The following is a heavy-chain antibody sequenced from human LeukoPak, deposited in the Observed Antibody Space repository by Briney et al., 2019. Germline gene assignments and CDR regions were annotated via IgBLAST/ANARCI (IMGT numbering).Heavy chain of an antibody. CDR2: IKDDGSDK. CDR3: ADLGSRD. D-gene: IGHD3-16*01. J-gene: IGHJ4*02. Sequence: GGSLRLSCAASGFTFSSAWMTWVRQAPGKGLEWVATIKDDGSDKYYVDSVKGRFTISRDNAKKSLWLQMDSLRVEDTAMYYCADLGSRDWGQGTLVTVSS. V-gene: IGHV3-7*01. CDR1: GFTFSSAW.